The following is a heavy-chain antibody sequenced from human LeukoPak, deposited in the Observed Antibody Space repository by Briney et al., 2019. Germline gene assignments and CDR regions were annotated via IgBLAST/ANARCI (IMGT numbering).Heavy chain of an antibody. CDR1: GFTFSSYA. CDR3: AKRNSLGTKTLIDL. V-gene: IGHV3-23*01. Sequence: GGSPRLSCAAAGFTFSSYAMKWVRQAPGKGLGWVSAIGGSGGSTYYADSVKGRFTISRDNSKNTLYLQMNSLRAEGTAVYCCAKRNSLGTKTLIDLWGRGTRVSVSS. D-gene: IGHD1/OR15-1a*01. CDR2: IGGSGGST. J-gene: IGHJ4*02.